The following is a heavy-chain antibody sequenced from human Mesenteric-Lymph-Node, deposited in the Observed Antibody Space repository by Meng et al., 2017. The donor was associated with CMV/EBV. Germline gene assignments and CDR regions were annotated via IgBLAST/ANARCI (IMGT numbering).Heavy chain of an antibody. D-gene: IGHD1-26*01. CDR3: ARRIVGASWFDP. CDR1: GGSFSGYC. V-gene: IGHV4-34*01. Sequence: LTCTVYGGSFSGYCWTWIRQPPGKGLEWIGEINHSGITNYDPSLKSRVAISLDTSRNQFSLKLTSVTAADTAVYYCARRIVGASWFDPWGQGTLVTVSS. J-gene: IGHJ5*02. CDR2: INHSGIT.